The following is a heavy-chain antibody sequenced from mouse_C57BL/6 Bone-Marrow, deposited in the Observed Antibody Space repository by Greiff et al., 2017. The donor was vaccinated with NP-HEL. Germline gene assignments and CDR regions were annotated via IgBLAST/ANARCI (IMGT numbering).Heavy chain of an antibody. CDR3: ASLYYYGSRRAWFAY. CDR1: GFSLTSYG. D-gene: IGHD1-1*01. Sequence: VQLKESGPGLVAPSQSLSITCTVSGFSLTSYGVDWVRQSPGKGLEWLGVIWGVGRTNYNSALKSRLSISKDNSKSQVFLQMNRLQTDDTAMYYCASLYYYGSRRAWFAYWGQGTLVTVSA. J-gene: IGHJ3*01. CDR2: IWGVGRT. V-gene: IGHV2-6*01.